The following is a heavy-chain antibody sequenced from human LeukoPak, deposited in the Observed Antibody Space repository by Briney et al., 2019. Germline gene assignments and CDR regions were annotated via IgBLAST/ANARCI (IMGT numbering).Heavy chain of an antibody. CDR1: GGSISSYY. Sequence: PSETLSLTCTVSGGSISSYYWSWIRQPPGKGLEWIGYIYYSGSTNYNPSLKSRVTISVDTSKNQFSLKLSSVTAADTAVYYCARAQNFEAPDYWGQGTLVTVSS. V-gene: IGHV4-59*01. CDR2: IYYSGST. D-gene: IGHD2/OR15-2a*01. CDR3: ARAQNFEAPDY. J-gene: IGHJ4*02.